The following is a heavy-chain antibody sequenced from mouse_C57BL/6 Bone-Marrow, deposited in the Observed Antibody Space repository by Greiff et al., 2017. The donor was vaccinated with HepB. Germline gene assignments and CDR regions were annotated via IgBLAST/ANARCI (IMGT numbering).Heavy chain of an antibody. CDR3: ARGERGYYYGSSRLAY. V-gene: IGHV1-52*01. D-gene: IGHD1-1*01. Sequence: QVQLQQPGAELVRPGSSVKLSCKASGYTFTSYWMHWVKQRPIQGLEWIGNIDPSDSETHYNQKFKDKATLTVDKSSSTAYMQLSSLTSEDSAVYYCARGERGYYYGSSRLAYWGHGTLVTVSA. CDR1: GYTFTSYW. J-gene: IGHJ3*01. CDR2: IDPSDSET.